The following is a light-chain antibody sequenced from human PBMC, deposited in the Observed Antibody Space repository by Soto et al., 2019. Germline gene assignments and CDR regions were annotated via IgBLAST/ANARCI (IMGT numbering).Light chain of an antibody. CDR2: EGS. CDR3: CSYALSSTYV. J-gene: IGLJ1*01. Sequence: QRVRTKPVSGSGVPRAGRRLSYNENNSYIGSYSFVSGYQQHPGKAPRLIICEGSKRPSGVSNRFSASRSGNTASLTISGLQPEDEADYYCCSYALSSTYVFGTGTKVTVL. CDR1: NSYIGSYSF. V-gene: IGLV2-23*01.